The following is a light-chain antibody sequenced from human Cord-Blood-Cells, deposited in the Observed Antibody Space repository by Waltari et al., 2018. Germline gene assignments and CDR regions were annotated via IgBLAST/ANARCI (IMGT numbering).Light chain of an antibody. J-gene: IGLJ1*01. CDR2: DVS. CDR1: SSHVGGYKH. Sequence: QSALTQPRSVSGSPGQSVTISCTGTSSHVGGYKHVSWYQSPPSKAPKLMIYDVSKRPSGVPDRFSGSKSGNTASLTISGLQAEDEADYYCCSYAGSYTFVFGTGTKVTVL. V-gene: IGLV2-11*01. CDR3: CSYAGSYTFV.